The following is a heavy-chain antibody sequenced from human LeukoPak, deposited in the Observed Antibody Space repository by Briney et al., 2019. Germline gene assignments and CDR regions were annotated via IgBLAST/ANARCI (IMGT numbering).Heavy chain of an antibody. CDR3: ARSTSHYRPIWFDP. V-gene: IGHV1-69*02. CDR1: GGTFSSYT. CDR2: IIPILGIA. Sequence: SVKVSCKASGGTFSSYTISWVRQAPGQGLEWMGRIIPILGIANYAQKFQGRVTITADKSTSTAYMELSSLRSEDTAVYYCARSTSHYRPIWFDPWGQGTLVTVSS. J-gene: IGHJ5*02. D-gene: IGHD2-2*01.